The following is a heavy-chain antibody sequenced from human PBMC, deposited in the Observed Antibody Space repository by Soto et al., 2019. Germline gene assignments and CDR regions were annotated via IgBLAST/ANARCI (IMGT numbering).Heavy chain of an antibody. CDR1: GFTFGDYY. Sequence: PGGSLRLSCAASGFTFGDYYMSWIRQAPGKGLEWVSYISSRSTYTNYADPVKGRFTISRDNAKNSLYLQMSSLRAEDTAVYYCAGGSSGDYGDYALDYWGQGALVTVSS. J-gene: IGHJ4*02. CDR3: AGGSSGDYGDYALDY. CDR2: ISSRSTYT. V-gene: IGHV3-11*03. D-gene: IGHD4-17*01.